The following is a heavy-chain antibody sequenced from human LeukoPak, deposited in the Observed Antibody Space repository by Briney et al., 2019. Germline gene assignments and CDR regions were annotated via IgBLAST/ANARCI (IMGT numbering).Heavy chain of an antibody. J-gene: IGHJ6*04. CDR3: ARDSRTGIVVVPAAALFAPPPPRRLGGMDV. V-gene: IGHV3-7*01. Sequence: GGSLRLSCAASGFTFSSYWMSWVRQPPGKGLEWVANINQDGSEKYYVDSVKGRFTISRDNSKNTLYLQMNSLRAEDTAVYYCARDSRTGIVVVPAAALFAPPPPRRLGGMDVWGKGTTVTVSS. CDR2: INQDGSEK. CDR1: GFTFSSYW. D-gene: IGHD2-2*01.